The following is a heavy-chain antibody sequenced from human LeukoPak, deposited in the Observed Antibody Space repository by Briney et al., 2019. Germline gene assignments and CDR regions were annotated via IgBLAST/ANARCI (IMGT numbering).Heavy chain of an antibody. Sequence: GGSLRLSCAASGFTFSSYWMSWVRQAPGKGLEWVANIKQDGSEKYYVDSVKCRFTISRDNAKNSLYLQMNSLRAEDTAVYYCARDRCSSGWVYNWFDPWGQGTLVTGSS. D-gene: IGHD6-19*01. CDR1: GFTFSSYW. CDR3: ARDRCSSGWVYNWFDP. J-gene: IGHJ5*02. V-gene: IGHV3-7*01. CDR2: IKQDGSEK.